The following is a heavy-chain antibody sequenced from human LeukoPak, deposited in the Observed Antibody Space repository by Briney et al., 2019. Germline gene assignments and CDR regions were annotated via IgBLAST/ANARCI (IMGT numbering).Heavy chain of an antibody. J-gene: IGHJ3*02. Sequence: GGSLRLSCAASGFTFSNYAIHWVCQAPGKGLEWVAVISYDGSNKYYADSVKGRFTISRDNSKNTLYLQMNSPRAEDTAVYYCARDFRAGGVTSKAFDIWGQGTMVTVSS. D-gene: IGHD3-16*01. CDR1: GFTFSNYA. CDR2: ISYDGSNK. V-gene: IGHV3-30*04. CDR3: ARDFRAGGVTSKAFDI.